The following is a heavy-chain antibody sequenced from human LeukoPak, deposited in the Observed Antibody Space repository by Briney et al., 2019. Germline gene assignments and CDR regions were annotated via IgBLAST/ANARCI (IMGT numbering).Heavy chain of an antibody. CDR1: GFTFSSYA. V-gene: IGHV3-30*04. CDR2: IWYGGDNK. J-gene: IGHJ5*02. D-gene: IGHD3-16*02. CDR3: ARDIAS. Sequence: GGSLRLSCAASGFTFSSYAMHWVRQAPGKGLEWVAFIWYGGDNKYYADSVKGRFTISRDNAKNSLYLQMNSLRAEDTAVYYCARDIASWGQGTLVTVSS.